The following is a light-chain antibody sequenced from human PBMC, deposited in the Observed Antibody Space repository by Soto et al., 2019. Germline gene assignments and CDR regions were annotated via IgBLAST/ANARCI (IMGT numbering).Light chain of an antibody. CDR1: SSDVGGYNY. Sequence: QSALTQPASVSGSPGQSVTISCSGTSSDVGGYNYVSWYQQHPGKAPRVMIYDVSNRPSGVSDRFSGSKSGNTATLTISGXXXXXXXDYYCSSYTSDNTYVFASGTKLTV. CDR2: DVS. CDR3: SSYTSDNTYV. V-gene: IGLV2-14*03. J-gene: IGLJ1*01.